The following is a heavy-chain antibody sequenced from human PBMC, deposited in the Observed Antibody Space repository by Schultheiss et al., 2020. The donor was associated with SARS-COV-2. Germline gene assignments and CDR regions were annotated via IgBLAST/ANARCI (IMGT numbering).Heavy chain of an antibody. D-gene: IGHD4-17*01. J-gene: IGHJ5*02. V-gene: IGHV1-3*01. CDR2: INAGNGNT. Sequence: ASVKVSCKASGYTFTSYAMHWVRQAPGQRFEWMGWINAGNGNTKYSQKFQGRVTITRDTSASTAYMKLSSLRSEDTAVYYCARDYGDYVGWFDPWGQGTLVTVAS. CDR1: GYTFTSYA. CDR3: ARDYGDYVGWFDP.